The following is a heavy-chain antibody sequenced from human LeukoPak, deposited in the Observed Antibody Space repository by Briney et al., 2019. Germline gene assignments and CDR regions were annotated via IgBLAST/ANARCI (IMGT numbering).Heavy chain of an antibody. CDR1: GGSISSYY. J-gene: IGHJ5*02. V-gene: IGHV4-59*01. Sequence: SETLSLTCAVSGGSISSYYWSWIRQPPGKGLEWIGYIYYSGSTNYNPSLKSRVTISVDTSKNQFSLKLSSVTAADTAVYYCARADSDSTGYYEGRWFDPWGQGTLVTVSS. CDR2: IYYSGST. D-gene: IGHD3-22*01. CDR3: ARADSDSTGYYEGRWFDP.